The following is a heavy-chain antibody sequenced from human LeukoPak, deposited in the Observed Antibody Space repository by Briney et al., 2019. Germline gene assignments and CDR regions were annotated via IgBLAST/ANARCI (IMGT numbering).Heavy chain of an antibody. CDR3: ARERAPYSSGWYVLAFDI. CDR1: GFTFSSYG. D-gene: IGHD6-19*01. Sequence: QPGGSLRLSCAASGFTFSSYGMHWVRQAPGKGLEWVAVIWYDGSNKYYADSVKGRFTISRDNSKNTLYLQMNSLRAEDTAVYYCARERAPYSSGWYVLAFDIWGQGTMVTVSS. CDR2: IWYDGSNK. J-gene: IGHJ3*02. V-gene: IGHV3-33*01.